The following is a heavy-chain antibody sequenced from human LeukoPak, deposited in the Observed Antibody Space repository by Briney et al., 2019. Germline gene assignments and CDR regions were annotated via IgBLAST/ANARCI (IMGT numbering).Heavy chain of an antibody. Sequence: ASVKVSCKASGYTFTAYYIHWVRQAPGQGLEWMGWINPSTGGTDYAQKFQGRVTMTRDTSISTASMELSRLRSDDTAVYYCARLVVVPTARWFDPWGQGTLVTVSS. J-gene: IGHJ5*02. D-gene: IGHD2-2*01. V-gene: IGHV1-2*02. CDR3: ARLVVVPTARWFDP. CDR2: INPSTGGT. CDR1: GYTFTAYY.